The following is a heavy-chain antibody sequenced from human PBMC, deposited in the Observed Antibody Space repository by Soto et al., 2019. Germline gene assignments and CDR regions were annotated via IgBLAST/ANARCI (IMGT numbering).Heavy chain of an antibody. Sequence: GESLKLSCKGSGYSFTSYWIGWVRQMPGKGLEWMGIIYPGDSDTRYSPSFQGQVTISADKSISTAYLQWSSLKASDTAMYYCARSVGYSYATEYYYYGMDVWGQGTRVTVS. D-gene: IGHD5-18*01. CDR2: IYPGDSDT. CDR1: GYSFTSYW. J-gene: IGHJ6*01. V-gene: IGHV5-51*01. CDR3: ARSVGYSYATEYYYYGMDV.